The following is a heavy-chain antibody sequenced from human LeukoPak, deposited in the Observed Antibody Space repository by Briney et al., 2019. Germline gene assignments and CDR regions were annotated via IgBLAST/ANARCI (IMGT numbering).Heavy chain of an antibody. Sequence: SETLSLTCTVSGGSISSYYWSWIRQPPGKGLERIGYIYYSGSTNYNPSLKSRVTISVDTSKNQFSLKLSSVTAADTVVYYCARLGRDGYNSVYFDYWGQGTLVTVSS. J-gene: IGHJ4*02. CDR2: IYYSGST. CDR1: GGSISSYY. D-gene: IGHD5-24*01. CDR3: ARLGRDGYNSVYFDY. V-gene: IGHV4-59*01.